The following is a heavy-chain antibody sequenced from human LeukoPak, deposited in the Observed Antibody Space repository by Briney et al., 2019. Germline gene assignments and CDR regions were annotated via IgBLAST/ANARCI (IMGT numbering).Heavy chain of an antibody. CDR3: ARGGIQVSGIDEFDY. V-gene: IGHV3-13*01. Sequence: PGGSLRLSCAASGFTFIDYDMHWVRQVIGKGLEWVSAIGIRGGTHYSGSVEGRFTISRENAESSLYLQMNSLRAEDTAVYYCARGGIQVSGIDEFDYWGQGTLVTVSS. D-gene: IGHD6-19*01. J-gene: IGHJ4*02. CDR2: IGIRGGT. CDR1: GFTFIDYD.